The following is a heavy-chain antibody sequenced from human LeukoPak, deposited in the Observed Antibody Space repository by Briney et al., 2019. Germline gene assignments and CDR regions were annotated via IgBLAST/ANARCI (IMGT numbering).Heavy chain of an antibody. CDR1: GYTFTSYD. Sequence: ASVKVSCKASGYTFTSYDINWVRQATGQGLEWMGWINPNSGGTNYAQKFQGRVTMTRDTSISTAYMELSRLRSDDTAVYYCARKCSSTSCYSFEDWFDPWGQGTLVTVSS. V-gene: IGHV1-2*02. CDR3: ARKCSSTSCYSFEDWFDP. D-gene: IGHD2-2*02. CDR2: INPNSGGT. J-gene: IGHJ5*02.